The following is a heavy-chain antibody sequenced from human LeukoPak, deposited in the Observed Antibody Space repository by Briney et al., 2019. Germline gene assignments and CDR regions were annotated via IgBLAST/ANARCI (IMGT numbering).Heavy chain of an antibody. CDR2: ISSSGSTI. V-gene: IGHV3-48*03. Sequence: PGGSLRLSCAASGFTFSSYEMNWVRQAPGKGLEWVSYISSSGSTIYYADSVKGRFTISRDNAKNSLYLQMNSLRAEDTAVYYCARERVDTAGSRAFDIWGQGTMVTVSS. CDR3: ARERVDTAGSRAFDI. J-gene: IGHJ3*02. CDR1: GFTFSSYE. D-gene: IGHD5-18*01.